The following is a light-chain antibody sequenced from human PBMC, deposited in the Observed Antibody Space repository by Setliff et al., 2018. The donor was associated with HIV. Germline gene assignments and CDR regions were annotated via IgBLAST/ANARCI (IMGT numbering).Light chain of an antibody. V-gene: IGLV1-40*01. CDR3: CSYAGTYTYI. CDR1: SSNIGGGYD. Sequence: QSVLTQPPSVSGAPGQSVTISCTGNSSNIGGGYDVHWYQQFPRTAPKLIIFGNSNRPSGVPDRFSGSKSGDTASLTISGLQSEDEADYYCCSYAGTYTYIFGTGTKVTVL. J-gene: IGLJ1*01. CDR2: GNS.